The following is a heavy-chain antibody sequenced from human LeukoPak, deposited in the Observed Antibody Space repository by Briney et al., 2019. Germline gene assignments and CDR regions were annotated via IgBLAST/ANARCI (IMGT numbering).Heavy chain of an antibody. CDR1: GFTFSSYW. CDR3: ARDSSRGIAHDY. D-gene: IGHD1-14*01. CDR2: IKQDGSEK. Sequence: GGSLRLSRAASGFTFSSYWMSWVRQAPGKGLAWVASIKQDGSEKYYVDSVKGRFTISRDNAKNSLYLQMNRLRAEDTAVYYCARDSSRGIAHDYWGQGTLVPVSS. V-gene: IGHV3-7*01. J-gene: IGHJ4*02.